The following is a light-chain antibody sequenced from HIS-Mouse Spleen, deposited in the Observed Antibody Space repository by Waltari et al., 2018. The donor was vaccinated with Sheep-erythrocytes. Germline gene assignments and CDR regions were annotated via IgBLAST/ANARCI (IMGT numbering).Light chain of an antibody. V-gene: IGLV2-11*01. CDR1: SRDVGGYNI. Sequence: QSALTQPRSVSGSPGPSVTISCTGTSRDVGGYNIVSWSQQHPAKAPNLMIYEVSTRPSGVPDRFSGSKSGNTASLTISGLQAEDEADYYCCSYAGSYNHVFATGTKVTVL. CDR3: CSYAGSYNHV. CDR2: EVS. J-gene: IGLJ1*01.